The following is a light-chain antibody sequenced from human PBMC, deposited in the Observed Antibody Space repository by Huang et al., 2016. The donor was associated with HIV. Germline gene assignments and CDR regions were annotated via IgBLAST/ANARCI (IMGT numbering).Light chain of an antibody. V-gene: IGKV1-NL1*01. Sequence: DIQMTQSPSSLSASVGDRVTITCQASQDMNKSLAWYQQKPGKAPKLLVYAASRLQSGVPSRCSGSGSGADYTLTISSLQPEDFATYHCQQYYATPYSFGQGTKLEI. CDR2: AAS. CDR3: QQYYATPYS. CDR1: QDMNKS. J-gene: IGKJ2*03.